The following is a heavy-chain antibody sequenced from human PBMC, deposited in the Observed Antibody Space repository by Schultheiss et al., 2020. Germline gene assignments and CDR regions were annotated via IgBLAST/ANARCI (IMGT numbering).Heavy chain of an antibody. J-gene: IGHJ4*02. D-gene: IGHD3-3*01. CDR1: GGSISSDDYY. CDR3: ARDHYDGYFDF. Sequence: SETLSLTCTVSGGSISSDDYYWSWIRQPPGKDLEWIGYIYFSGTAYYTPSLRSRVTMSLDTSKNQFSLKLSSVTAADTAVYYCARDHYDGYFDFWGQGILVTVSS. V-gene: IGHV4-30-4*01. CDR2: IYFSGTA.